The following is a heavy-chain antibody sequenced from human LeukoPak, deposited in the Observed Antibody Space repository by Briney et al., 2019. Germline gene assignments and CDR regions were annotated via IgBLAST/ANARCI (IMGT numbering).Heavy chain of an antibody. CDR2: INHSGST. CDR1: GGSFSGYY. J-gene: IGHJ5*02. CDR3: ARGWGPQIVDSNSWFDP. Sequence: PSETLSLTCAVYGGSFSGYYWSWIRQPPGKGLEWIGEINHSGSTNYNPSLKSRVTISVDTSKNQFSLKLSSVTAADTAVYYCARGWGPQIVDSNSWFDPWGQGTLVTVSS. V-gene: IGHV4-34*01. D-gene: IGHD5-12*01.